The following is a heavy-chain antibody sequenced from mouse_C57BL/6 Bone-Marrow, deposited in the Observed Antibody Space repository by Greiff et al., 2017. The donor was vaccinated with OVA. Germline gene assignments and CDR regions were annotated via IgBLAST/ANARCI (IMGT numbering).Heavy chain of an antibody. D-gene: IGHD2-3*01. Sequence: QVQLKQSGAEVVRPGASVKLSCKASGYTFTDHYINWVKQRPGQGLEWIARIYPGSGNTYYNEKFKGKATLTAEKSSNTAYMQLSSLTSEDSAGDFCARDDGYFFEYWGQGTTLTVSS. CDR2: IYPGSGNT. CDR3: ARDDGYFFEY. CDR1: GYTFTDHY. V-gene: IGHV1-76*01. J-gene: IGHJ2*01.